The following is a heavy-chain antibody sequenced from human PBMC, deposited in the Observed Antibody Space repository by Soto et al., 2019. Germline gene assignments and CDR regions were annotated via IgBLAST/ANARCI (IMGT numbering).Heavy chain of an antibody. CDR3: AKPFFSGIAAAGYYYYYGMDV. J-gene: IGHJ6*02. CDR2: ISGSGGST. CDR1: GFTFSSYA. Sequence: GGSLRLSCAASGFTFSSYAMSWVRQAPGKGLEWVSAISGSGGSTYYADSVKGRFTISRDNSKNTLYLQMNSLRAEDTAVYYCAKPFFSGIAAAGYYYYYGMDVWGQGTTVTVSS. D-gene: IGHD6-13*01. V-gene: IGHV3-23*01.